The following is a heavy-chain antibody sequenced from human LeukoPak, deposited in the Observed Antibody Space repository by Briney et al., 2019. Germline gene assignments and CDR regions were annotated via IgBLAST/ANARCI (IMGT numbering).Heavy chain of an antibody. CDR3: ARFKTSGSGYFDY. CDR1: GGSISSGGYS. J-gene: IGHJ4*02. Sequence: SQTLSLTCAVSGGSISSGGYSWSWIRQPPGKGLEWIGFIYHSGSTYYNPSLKSRVTISGDRSKNKFSLKLSSVTAADTAVYYYARFKTSGSGYFDYWGPGNLVTVSS. D-gene: IGHD2-15*01. V-gene: IGHV4-30-2*01. CDR2: IYHSGST.